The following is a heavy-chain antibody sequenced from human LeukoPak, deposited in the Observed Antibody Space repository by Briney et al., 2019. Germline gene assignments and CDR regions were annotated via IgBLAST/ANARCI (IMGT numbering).Heavy chain of an antibody. J-gene: IGHJ4*02. CDR3: ARFSTTGDSSGYYLDY. V-gene: IGHV4-59*01. D-gene: IGHD3-22*01. CDR1: GGSINNYW. CDR2: IYYSGNT. Sequence: SETLSLACTVSGGSINNYWWSWIRQPPGKGLEWIGYIYYSGNTNYNSSLKSRVTISVDTSKYQFSLKLSSVTAADTALYYCARFSTTGDSSGYYLDYWGQGALVTVSS.